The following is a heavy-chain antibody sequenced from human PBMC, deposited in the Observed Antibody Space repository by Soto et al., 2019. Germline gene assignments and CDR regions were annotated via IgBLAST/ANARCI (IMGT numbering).Heavy chain of an antibody. CDR3: ARDATGGSYTTGRYFDY. Sequence: QVQLVQSGAEVQKPGSSVKVSCKASGGTFSSYAISWVRQAPGQGLEWMGGIIPIFGTANYAQKFQGRVTITADESTSTAYMELSSLRSEDTAVYYCARDATGGSYTTGRYFDYWGQGTLVTVSS. V-gene: IGHV1-69*01. CDR1: GGTFSSYA. D-gene: IGHD1-26*01. J-gene: IGHJ4*02. CDR2: IIPIFGTA.